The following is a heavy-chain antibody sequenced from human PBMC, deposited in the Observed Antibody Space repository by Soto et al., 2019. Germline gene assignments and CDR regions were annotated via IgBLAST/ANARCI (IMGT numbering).Heavy chain of an antibody. J-gene: IGHJ4*02. Sequence: GGSLRLSCAASGFTFSSYEMNWVRQAPGKGLEWVSYISSSGSTIYYADSVKGRFTISRDNAKNSLYLQMNSLRAEDTAVYYCARVLGQQLFGYWGQGTLVTVSS. V-gene: IGHV3-48*03. CDR1: GFTFSSYE. CDR3: ARVLGQQLFGY. D-gene: IGHD6-13*01. CDR2: ISSSGSTI.